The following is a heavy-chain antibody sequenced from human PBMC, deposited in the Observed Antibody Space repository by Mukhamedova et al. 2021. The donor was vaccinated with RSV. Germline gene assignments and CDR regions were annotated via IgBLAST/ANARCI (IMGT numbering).Heavy chain of an antibody. CDR3: ARDPRCSSTSCYDYYYYYMDV. CDR2: ISSSNSYI. D-gene: IGHD2-2*01. Sequence: VSSISSSNSYIYYADSVKGRFTISRDNAKNSLYLQMNSLTAEDTSVYYCARDPRCSSTSCYDYYYYYMDVWGKGTTVTVFS. V-gene: IGHV3-21*01. J-gene: IGHJ6*03.